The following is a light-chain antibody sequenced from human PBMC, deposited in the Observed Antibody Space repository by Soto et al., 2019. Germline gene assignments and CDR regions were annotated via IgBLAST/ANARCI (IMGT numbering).Light chain of an antibody. CDR3: QQYNSYSRT. CDR2: KAS. J-gene: IGKJ1*01. CDR1: QTISSW. V-gene: IGKV1-5*03. Sequence: DIQMTQSPSTLSGFVGDRVTIACRASQTISSWLAWYQQKPGKAPKRLIYKASTLKSGVPSRFSASGSGTELTITLSSLQPDDCETYDGQQYNSYSRTFGQGTKVDIK.